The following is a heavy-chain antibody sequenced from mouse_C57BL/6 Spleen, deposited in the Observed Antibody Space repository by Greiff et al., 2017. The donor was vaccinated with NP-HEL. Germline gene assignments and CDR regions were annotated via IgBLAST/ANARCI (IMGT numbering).Heavy chain of an antibody. V-gene: IGHV1-74*01. D-gene: IGHD1-1*01. CDR2: IHPSDSDT. CDR3: AMGEITTVALDY. CDR1: GYTFTSYW. J-gene: IGHJ2*01. Sequence: VQLQQPGAELVKPGASVKVSCKASGYTFTSYWMHWVKQRPGQGLEWIGRIHPSDSDTNYNQKFKGKATLTVDKSSSTAYMQLGSLTSEDSAVYYCAMGEITTVALDYWGQGTTLTVSS.